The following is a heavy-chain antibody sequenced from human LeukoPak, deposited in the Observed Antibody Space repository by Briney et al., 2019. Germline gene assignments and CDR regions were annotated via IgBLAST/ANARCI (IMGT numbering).Heavy chain of an antibody. Sequence: PSETLSLTCTVSGGSISSSSYYWSWIRQSPGKGLEWIGEINHSGSTNYNPSLKSRVTISVDTSKNQFSLKLSSVTAADTAVYYCARAGPPDYCSSTSCHIGFWGQGTLVTVSS. CDR3: ARAGPPDYCSSTSCHIGF. D-gene: IGHD2-2*02. J-gene: IGHJ4*02. CDR1: GGSISSSSYY. CDR2: INHSGST. V-gene: IGHV4-39*07.